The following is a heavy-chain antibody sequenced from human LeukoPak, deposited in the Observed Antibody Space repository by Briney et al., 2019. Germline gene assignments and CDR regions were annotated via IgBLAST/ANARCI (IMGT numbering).Heavy chain of an antibody. J-gene: IGHJ6*04. Sequence: GGSLRLSRAASGFTFSSYETNWVRQAPGKGLGWVSYISSSGSTIYYADSVKGRFTISRDNAKNSLYLQMNSLRAEDTAVYYCAELGITMIGGVWGKGTTVTISS. CDR1: GFTFSSYE. D-gene: IGHD3-10*02. CDR2: ISSSGSTI. V-gene: IGHV3-48*03. CDR3: AELGITMIGGV.